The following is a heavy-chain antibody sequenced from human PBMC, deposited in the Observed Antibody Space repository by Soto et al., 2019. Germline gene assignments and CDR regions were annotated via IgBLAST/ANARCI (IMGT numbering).Heavy chain of an antibody. CDR3: AGWAVGIMVFGVPKDS. D-gene: IGHD3-3*01. Sequence: SETLSLTCVVYGGSFSGHFWSWIRQPPGKGLEWIGEINHSGSTNYNPSLQSRVTISVDTSKNQFSLKLSSVTAADTAVYYCAGWAVGIMVFGVPKDSWGQGTLVTVSS. J-gene: IGHJ4*02. V-gene: IGHV4-34*01. CDR2: INHSGST. CDR1: GGSFSGHF.